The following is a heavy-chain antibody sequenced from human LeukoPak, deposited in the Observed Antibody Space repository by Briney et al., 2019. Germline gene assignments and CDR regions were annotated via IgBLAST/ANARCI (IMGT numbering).Heavy chain of an antibody. CDR2: SIPIFGTA. CDR3: ARVGGRDGYNPLYNY. V-gene: IGHV1-69*01. CDR1: GGTFSSYA. Sequence: SVKVSCKASGGTFSSYAISWVRQAPAQGLEWMGGSIPIFGTANYAQKFQGRVTITADESTSTAYMELSSLRSEDTAVYYCARVGGRDGYNPLYNYWGQGTLVTVSS. D-gene: IGHD5-24*01. J-gene: IGHJ4*02.